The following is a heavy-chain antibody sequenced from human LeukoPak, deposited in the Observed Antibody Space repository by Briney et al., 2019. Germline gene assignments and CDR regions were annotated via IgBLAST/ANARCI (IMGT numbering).Heavy chain of an antibody. J-gene: IGHJ4*02. Sequence: SETLSLTCTVSGGSINSYYWGWIRQPAGKGLEWIGRIYTTGSTNYNPSLKGRVTISVDTSKNQFSLKLTSVTAADTAMYYCARAGYTISYYSLDYWGQGTLVTVSS. V-gene: IGHV4-4*07. CDR2: IYTTGST. D-gene: IGHD1-26*01. CDR3: ARAGYTISYYSLDY. CDR1: GGSINSYY.